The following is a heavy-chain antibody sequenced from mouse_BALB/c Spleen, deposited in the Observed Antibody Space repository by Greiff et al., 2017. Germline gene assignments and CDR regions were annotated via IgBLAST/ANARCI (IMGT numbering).Heavy chain of an antibody. CDR1: GYTFTSYW. Sequence: VQLQQPGAELVKPGASVKLSCKASGYTFTSYWMHWVKQRPGQGLEWIGEINPSNGRTNYNEKFKSKATLTVDKSSSTAYMQLSSLTSEDSAVYYCALYDYDVEGYYYAMDYWGQGTSVTVSS. J-gene: IGHJ4*01. CDR3: ALYDYDVEGYYYAMDY. V-gene: IGHV1S81*02. CDR2: INPSNGRT. D-gene: IGHD2-4*01.